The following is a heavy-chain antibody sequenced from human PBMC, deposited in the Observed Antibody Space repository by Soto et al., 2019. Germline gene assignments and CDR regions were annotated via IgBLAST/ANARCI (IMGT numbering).Heavy chain of an antibody. D-gene: IGHD3-16*02. J-gene: IGHJ4*02. CDR2: IYYSGST. Sequence: SETLSLTCTVSGGSISSYYWSWIRQPPGKGLEWIGYIYYSGSTNYNPSLKSRVAISVDTSKNQFSLKLSSVTAADTAVYYCARDTYDYIWGSYRYFDYWGQGTLVTVSS. CDR1: GGSISSYY. V-gene: IGHV4-59*01. CDR3: ARDTYDYIWGSYRYFDY.